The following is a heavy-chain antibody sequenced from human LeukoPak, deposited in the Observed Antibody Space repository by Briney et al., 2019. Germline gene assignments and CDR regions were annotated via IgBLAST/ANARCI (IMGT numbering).Heavy chain of an antibody. Sequence: GGSLRLSCAASGFTFSSYAMHWVRQAPGKGLEWVSVISYDGSNKYYADSVKGRFTISRDNSKNTLYLQMNSLRAEDTAVYYCARGDPYDFWGGRYYYYGMDVWGQGTTVTVSS. CDR2: ISYDGSNK. J-gene: IGHJ6*02. V-gene: IGHV3-30*04. CDR1: GFTFSSYA. CDR3: ARGDPYDFWGGRYYYYGMDV. D-gene: IGHD3-3*01.